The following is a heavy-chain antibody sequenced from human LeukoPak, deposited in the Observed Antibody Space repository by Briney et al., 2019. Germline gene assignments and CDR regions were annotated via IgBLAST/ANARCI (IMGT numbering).Heavy chain of an antibody. CDR1: GYTFTSYD. CDR2: MNPNSGNT. J-gene: IGHJ6*02. Sequence: ASVKVSCKASGYTFTSYDINWVRQATGQGLEWMGWMNPNSGNTGYAQKFQGRVTMTRNTSISTAYMELSSLRSEDTAVYYCAADREDSYGSYYYYGMDVWGQGTTVTVSS. V-gene: IGHV1-8*01. CDR3: AADREDSYGSYYYYGMDV. D-gene: IGHD5-18*01.